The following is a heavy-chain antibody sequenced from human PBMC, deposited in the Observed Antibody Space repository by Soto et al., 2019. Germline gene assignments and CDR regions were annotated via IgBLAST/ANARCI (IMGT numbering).Heavy chain of an antibody. CDR3: ARDGIQSGSYSLFDY. CDR1: GYTFTTYG. J-gene: IGHJ4*02. V-gene: IGHV1-18*01. CDR2: IRGSRGNT. D-gene: IGHD1-26*01. Sequence: QVQLVQSGVEAKTPGASVKVSCKASGYTFTTYGIIWGRQAPGQGLEGMGWIRGSRGNTNYAQRLQGRVTRTTDTSTTTAYMELRSLSSDDTAVYYCARDGIQSGSYSLFDYWGQGTLVTVSS.